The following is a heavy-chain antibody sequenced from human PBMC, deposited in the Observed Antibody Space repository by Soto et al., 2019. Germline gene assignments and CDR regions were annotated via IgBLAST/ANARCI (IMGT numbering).Heavy chain of an antibody. CDR3: ARAPSYYTPYYFDY. J-gene: IGHJ4*02. CDR2: IKQDGSEK. D-gene: IGHD3-10*01. V-gene: IGHV3-7*05. Sequence: GGSLRLSCAASGFTFSSYWMSWVRQAPGKGLEWVANIKQDGSEKYYVDSVKGRFTISRDNAKNSLYLQMNSLRAEDTAVYYCARAPSYYTPYYFDYWGQGTLVTVSS. CDR1: GFTFSSYW.